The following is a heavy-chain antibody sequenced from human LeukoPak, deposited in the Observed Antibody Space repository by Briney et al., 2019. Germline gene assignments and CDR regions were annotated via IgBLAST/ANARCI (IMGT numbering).Heavy chain of an antibody. V-gene: IGHV3-74*01. Sequence: PGGSLRLSCAASGFTVSSNYMSWVRQAPGKGLVWVSRISTDASSTTYADSVKGRFTISRDNAKDTLYLQMNSLRAEDTAVYYCTGHHQAYSRTYWGQGTLVTVSS. J-gene: IGHJ4*02. D-gene: IGHD6-13*01. CDR2: ISTDASST. CDR3: TGHHQAYSRTY. CDR1: GFTVSSNY.